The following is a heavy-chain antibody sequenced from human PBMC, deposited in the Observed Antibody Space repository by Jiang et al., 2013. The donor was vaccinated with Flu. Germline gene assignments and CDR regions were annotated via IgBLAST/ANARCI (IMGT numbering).Heavy chain of an antibody. J-gene: IGHJ5*02. CDR3: ARGETEPYCSGGSCWNWFDP. CDR2: IIPIFGTA. CDR1: GGTFSSYA. Sequence: VKKPGSSVKVSCKASGGTFSSYAISWVRQAPGQGLEWMGGIIPIFGTANYAQKFQGRVTITADESTSTAYMELSSLRSEDTAVYYCARGETEPYCSGGSCWNWFDPWGQGTLVTVSS. D-gene: IGHD2-15*01. V-gene: IGHV1-69*01.